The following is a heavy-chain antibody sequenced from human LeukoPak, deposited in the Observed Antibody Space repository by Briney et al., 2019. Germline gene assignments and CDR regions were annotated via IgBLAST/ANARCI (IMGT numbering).Heavy chain of an antibody. J-gene: IGHJ4*02. V-gene: IGHV4-38-2*01. CDR1: GYSISSGYY. CDR3: ARAAYYYGSGSYYNN. Sequence: SETLSLTCAVSGYSISSGYYWGWIRQPPGKGLEWIGSIYHSGSTYYNPSLKSRVTISVDTSKNQFSLKLSSVTAADTAVYYCARAAYYYGSGSYYNNWGQGTLVTVSS. D-gene: IGHD3-10*01. CDR2: IYHSGST.